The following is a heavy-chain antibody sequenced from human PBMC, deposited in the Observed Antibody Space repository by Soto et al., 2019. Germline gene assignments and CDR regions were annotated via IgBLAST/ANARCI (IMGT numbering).Heavy chain of an antibody. Sequence: DVQLLESGGGLVQPGGSLRLSCAASGFNFRSYAMSWVRQAPGKGLEWVSGISGSGISTHYADSVKGRFTVSRDNSKKTLYLQMNSRRAEDTAVYNCAKEPVGPDWYFDLWGRGTLVTVSS. CDR3: AKEPVGPDWYFDL. CDR1: GFNFRSYA. V-gene: IGHV3-23*01. J-gene: IGHJ2*01. CDR2: ISGSGIST.